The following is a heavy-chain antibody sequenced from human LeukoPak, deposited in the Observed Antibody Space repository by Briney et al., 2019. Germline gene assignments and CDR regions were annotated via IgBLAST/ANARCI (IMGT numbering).Heavy chain of an antibody. CDR2: INHSGST. D-gene: IGHD3-16*02. CDR1: GGSFSGYY. Sequence: PSETLSPTCAVYGGSFSGYYWGWIRQPPGRGREWIGEINHSGSTNYKPSLKSRVTISVATSKNQFSLKLSSVTAADTAGYYCARGRSDYVWGSYRRFDYWGQGTLVTVSS. J-gene: IGHJ4*02. CDR3: ARGRSDYVWGSYRRFDY. V-gene: IGHV4-34*01.